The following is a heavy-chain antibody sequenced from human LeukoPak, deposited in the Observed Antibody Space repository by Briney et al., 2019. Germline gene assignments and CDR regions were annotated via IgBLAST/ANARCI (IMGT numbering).Heavy chain of an antibody. Sequence: PSETLSLTCTVSGGSISDYYWNWIRQPPGKGLAWIGYIYYSGSTTYNPSLKSRVTMSVDTAKNQFSLKLRSVTAADTAVYYCARGDFCSSSNCYLRPMDVWGKGTTVTVSS. CDR2: IYYSGST. D-gene: IGHD2-2*01. CDR3: ARGDFCSSSNCYLRPMDV. CDR1: GGSISDYY. V-gene: IGHV4-59*01. J-gene: IGHJ6*03.